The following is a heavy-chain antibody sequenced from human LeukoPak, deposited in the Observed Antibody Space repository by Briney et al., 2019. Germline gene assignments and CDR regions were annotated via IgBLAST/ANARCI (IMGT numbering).Heavy chain of an antibody. D-gene: IGHD1-7*01. CDR1: GGSISRYY. V-gene: IGHV4-59*01. J-gene: IGHJ2*01. CDR3: ARPVTELTDWYFDL. CDR2: IYYSGSI. Sequence: PSETLSLTCTVSGGSISRYYWSWIRQPPGKGLEWIGYIYYSGSIKYNPSLKSRVTISVDTSKNQFSLKLSSVTAADTAVYYCARPVTELTDWYFDLWGRGTWSLSPQ.